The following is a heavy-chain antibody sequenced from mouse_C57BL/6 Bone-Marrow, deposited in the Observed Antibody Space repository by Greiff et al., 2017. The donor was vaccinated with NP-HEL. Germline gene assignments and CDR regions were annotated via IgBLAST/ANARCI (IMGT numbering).Heavy chain of an antibody. Sequence: EVKLMESGGGLVQPGGSMKLSCVASGFTFSNYWMNWVRQSPEKGLEWVAQIRLKSDNYATHYAESVKGRFTISRDDSKSSVYLQMTNLRAEDTGIYYCTGVVATPYYAMDYWGQGTSVTVSS. CDR1: GFTFSNYW. CDR3: TGVVATPYYAMDY. V-gene: IGHV6-3*01. J-gene: IGHJ4*01. D-gene: IGHD1-1*01. CDR2: IRLKSDNYAT.